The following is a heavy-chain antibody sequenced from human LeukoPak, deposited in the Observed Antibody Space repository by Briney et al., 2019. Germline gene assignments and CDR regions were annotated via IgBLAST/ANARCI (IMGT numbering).Heavy chain of an antibody. CDR2: ISGGGGST. Sequence: PGRSLRLSCAASGFTFSSYGMHWVRQAPGKGLEWVSAISGGGGSTYYADSVKGRFTISRDNSKNTLYLQMNSLRAEDTAVYYCAKAGGGYVRGPVGSFDIWGQGTMVTVSS. V-gene: IGHV3-23*01. D-gene: IGHD3-10*02. CDR3: AKAGGGYVRGPVGSFDI. J-gene: IGHJ3*02. CDR1: GFTFSSYG.